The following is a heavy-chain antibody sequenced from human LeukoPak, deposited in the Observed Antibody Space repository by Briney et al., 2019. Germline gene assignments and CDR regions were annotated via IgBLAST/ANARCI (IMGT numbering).Heavy chain of an antibody. CDR3: AKGPAFWSGYYAFDY. Sequence: GGSLRLSCAASGFTFSSYGMHWVRQAPGKGLEWVAFIRYDGSNKYYADSVKGRFTISRDNSKNTLYLQMNSLRAEDTAVYYCAKGPAFWSGYYAFDYWGQGTLVTVSS. D-gene: IGHD3-3*01. J-gene: IGHJ4*02. CDR2: IRYDGSNK. V-gene: IGHV3-30*02. CDR1: GFTFSSYG.